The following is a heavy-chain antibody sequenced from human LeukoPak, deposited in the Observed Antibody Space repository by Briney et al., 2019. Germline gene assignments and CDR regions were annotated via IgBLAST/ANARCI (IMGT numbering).Heavy chain of an antibody. J-gene: IGHJ4*02. Sequence: GASVKVSCKASGGTFSSYAISWVRQAPGQGLEWMGGIIPIFGTANYAQKFQGRVTITADESTSTAYMELSRLRSDDTAVYYCARGGGSYYYDSSGYYHNDYWGQGTLVTVSS. V-gene: IGHV1-69*01. CDR1: GGTFSSYA. CDR3: ARGGGSYYYDSSGYYHNDY. CDR2: IIPIFGTA. D-gene: IGHD3-22*01.